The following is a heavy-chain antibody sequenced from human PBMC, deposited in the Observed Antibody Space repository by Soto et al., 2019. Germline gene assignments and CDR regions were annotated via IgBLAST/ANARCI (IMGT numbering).Heavy chain of an antibody. D-gene: IGHD1-26*01. CDR1: GFPFSSYA. J-gene: IGHJ4*02. V-gene: IGHV3-23*01. CDR3: ARSSGNYPSPPHY. CDR2: IRGSGEST. Sequence: EVQLLESGGGLKQPGGSLRLSCAASGFPFSSYAMSWVRQAPGKGLEWVSGIRGSGESTYDADSVKGRFTISRDNSKNTLYLQMNSLRAEDTAVYYCARSSGNYPSPPHYWGQGTLVTVSS.